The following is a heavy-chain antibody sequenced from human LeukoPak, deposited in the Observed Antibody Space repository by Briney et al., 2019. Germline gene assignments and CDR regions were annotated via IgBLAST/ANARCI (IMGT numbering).Heavy chain of an antibody. CDR1: GGSISSSNW. Sequence: PSETLSLTCAVSGGSISSSNWWSWVRQPPGKGLEWIGEIYHSGSTNYNPSLKSRVTISVDKSKNQFSLKLSSVTAADMAVYYCARHYRGYSYGYWFDPWGQGTLVTVSS. V-gene: IGHV4-4*02. J-gene: IGHJ5*02. CDR3: ARHYRGYSYGYWFDP. CDR2: IYHSGST. D-gene: IGHD5-18*01.